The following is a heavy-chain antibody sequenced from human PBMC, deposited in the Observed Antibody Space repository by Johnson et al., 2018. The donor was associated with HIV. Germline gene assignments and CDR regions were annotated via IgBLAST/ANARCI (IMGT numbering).Heavy chain of an antibody. D-gene: IGHD2-8*01. Sequence: VQLVESGGGLVQPGGSLRLSCAASGFTFSSYDMHWVRQATGKGLEWVSAIGTAGDTYYPGSVKGRFTISRENAKNSLHLQMNSLRVGDTAVYYCARGYCSHGVCYTRADAFDIWGQGTMVTASS. J-gene: IGHJ3*02. CDR3: ARGYCSHGVCYTRADAFDI. CDR2: IGTAGDT. V-gene: IGHV3-13*01. CDR1: GFTFSSYD.